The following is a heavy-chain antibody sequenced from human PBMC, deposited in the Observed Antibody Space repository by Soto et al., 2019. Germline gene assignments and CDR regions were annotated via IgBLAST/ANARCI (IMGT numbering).Heavy chain of an antibody. CDR3: ASDPHSIRYFDWLPGDYYGMDV. CDR1: GFTFSSYA. CDR2: ISGSGGST. J-gene: IGHJ6*02. Sequence: GGSLRLSCAASGFTFSSYAMSWVRQAPGKGLEWVSAISGSGGSTYYADSVKGRFTISRDNSKNTLYLQMNSLRAEDTAVYYCASDPHSIRYFDWLPGDYYGMDVWGQGTTVTVSS. V-gene: IGHV3-23*01. D-gene: IGHD3-9*01.